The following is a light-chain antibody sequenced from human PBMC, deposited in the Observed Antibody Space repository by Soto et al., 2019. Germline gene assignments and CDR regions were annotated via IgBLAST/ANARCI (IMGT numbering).Light chain of an antibody. CDR1: QSISSW. Sequence: DIPMTQSPSTLSASVGDRVTITCRASQSISSWLAWYRQKPGKAPKLLIYDASSLESGVPSRFSGSGSGTEFTLTISSLQPDDFATYYCQQYNSYLFTFGPGTKVDIK. CDR3: QQYNSYLFT. CDR2: DAS. J-gene: IGKJ3*01. V-gene: IGKV1-5*01.